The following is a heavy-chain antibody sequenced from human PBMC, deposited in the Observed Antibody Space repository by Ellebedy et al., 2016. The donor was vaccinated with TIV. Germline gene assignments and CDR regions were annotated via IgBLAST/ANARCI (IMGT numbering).Heavy chain of an antibody. CDR3: AKVRGDSGLLWFGDLLFDY. Sequence: GESLKISXAASGFTFSSYAMSWVRQAPGKGLEWVSAISGGGGSTYYADSVKGRFTISRDNSKNTLYLQMNSLRAEDTAVYYCAKVRGDSGLLWFGDLLFDYWGQGTLVTVSS. V-gene: IGHV3-23*01. CDR1: GFTFSSYA. D-gene: IGHD3-10*01. CDR2: ISGGGGST. J-gene: IGHJ4*02.